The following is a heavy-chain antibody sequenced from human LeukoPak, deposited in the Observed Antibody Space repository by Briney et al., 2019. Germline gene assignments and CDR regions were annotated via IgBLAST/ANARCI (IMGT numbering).Heavy chain of an antibody. CDR1: GGTFSSYA. CDR2: IIPILGIA. D-gene: IGHD1-1*01. J-gene: IGHJ3*02. V-gene: IGHV1-69*04. CDR3: ARERAGTTRGSYAFDI. Sequence: ASVKVSCKASGGTFSSYAISWVRQAPGQGLEWMGRIIPILGIANYAQKFQGRVTITADKSTSTAYMELSSLRSEDTAVYYCARERAGTTRGSYAFDIWGQGTMVTVSS.